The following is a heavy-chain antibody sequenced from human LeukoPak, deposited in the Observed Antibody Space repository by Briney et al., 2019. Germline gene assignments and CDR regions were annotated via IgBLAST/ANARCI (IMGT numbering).Heavy chain of an antibody. CDR1: SDSISSSGYY. Sequence: SETLSLTCTVSSDSISSSGYYWGWIRQTPGKGLEWIESIDDGGITYYNPSLKSRVTISVDTSKNQFSLKLSSVTAADTAVYYCGRDRPTGYYDYWGQGTLVTVSS. D-gene: IGHD3-10*01. CDR2: IDDGGIT. J-gene: IGHJ4*02. V-gene: IGHV4-39*07. CDR3: GRDRPTGYYDY.